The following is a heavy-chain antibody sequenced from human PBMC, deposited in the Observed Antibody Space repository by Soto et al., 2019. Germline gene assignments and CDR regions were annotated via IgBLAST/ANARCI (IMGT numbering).Heavy chain of an antibody. D-gene: IGHD2-15*01. J-gene: IGHJ6*02. Sequence: SLRLSCAASGFTFSSYSMNWVRQAPGQGLEWVSYISSSSSTIYYADSVKGRFTISRDNAKNSLYLQMNSLRDEDTAVYYCARGEYCSGGSCNLYYYYGMDVWGQGTTVTVSS. CDR1: GFTFSSYS. CDR2: ISSSSSTI. CDR3: ARGEYCSGGSCNLYYYYGMDV. V-gene: IGHV3-48*02.